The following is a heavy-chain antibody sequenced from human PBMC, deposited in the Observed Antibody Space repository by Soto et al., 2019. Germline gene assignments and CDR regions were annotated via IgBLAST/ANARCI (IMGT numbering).Heavy chain of an antibody. Sequence: QVQLVESGGGVVQPGRSLRLSCAASGFTFSSYGMHWVRQAPGKGLEWVAVIWYDGSNKYYADSVKGRFTISRDNSKNTLYLQMNSLRGEYMAVSYCAAINGGQCDYWGQGTLVTVSS. CDR1: GFTFSSYG. D-gene: IGHD2-8*01. J-gene: IGHJ4*02. CDR3: AAINGGQCDY. V-gene: IGHV3-33*01. CDR2: IWYDGSNK.